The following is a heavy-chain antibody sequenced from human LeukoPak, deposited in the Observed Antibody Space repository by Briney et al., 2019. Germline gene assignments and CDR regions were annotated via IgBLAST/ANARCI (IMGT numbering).Heavy chain of an antibody. CDR1: GYTFSSYV. CDR3: ARADRGYSPSFDY. CDR2: INTNTGNP. Sequence: GASVKVSCKASGYTFSSYVMNWVRQAPGQGLEWMGWINTNTGNPTYAQGFTGRFVFSLDTSVTTAYLQISSLKAEDTTVYYCARADRGYSPSFDYWGQGTLVTVSS. J-gene: IGHJ4*02. V-gene: IGHV7-4-1*02. D-gene: IGHD3-22*01.